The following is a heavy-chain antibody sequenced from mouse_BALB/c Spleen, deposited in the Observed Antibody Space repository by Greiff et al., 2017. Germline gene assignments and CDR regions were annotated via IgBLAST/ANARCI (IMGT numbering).Heavy chain of an antibody. CDR1: GFTFSDYY. CDR2: ISDGGSYT. Sequence: EVHLVESGGGLVKPGGSLKLSCAASGFTFSDYYMYWVRQTPEKRLEWVATISDGGSYTYYPDSVKGRFTISRDNAKNNLYLQMSSLKSEDTAMYYCARGDRYGEFAYWGQGTLVTVSA. V-gene: IGHV5-4*02. J-gene: IGHJ3*01. D-gene: IGHD2-14*01. CDR3: ARGDRYGEFAY.